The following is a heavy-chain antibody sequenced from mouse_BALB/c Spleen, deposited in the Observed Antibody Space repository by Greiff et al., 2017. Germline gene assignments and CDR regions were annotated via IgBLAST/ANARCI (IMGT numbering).Heavy chain of an antibody. Sequence: QVQLQQSGPGLVQPSQSLSITCTVSGFSLTSYGVHWVRQSPGKGLEWLGVIWSGGSTDYNAAFISRLSISKDNSKSQVFFKMNSLQANDTAIYYCASPAYYGNSYYLDYWGQGTTLTVSS. CDR1: GFSLTSYG. D-gene: IGHD2-10*01. J-gene: IGHJ2*01. V-gene: IGHV2-2*02. CDR3: ASPAYYGNSYYLDY. CDR2: IWSGGST.